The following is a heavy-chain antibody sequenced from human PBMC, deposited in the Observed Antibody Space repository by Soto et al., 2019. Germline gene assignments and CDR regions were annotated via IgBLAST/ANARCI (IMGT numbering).Heavy chain of an antibody. D-gene: IGHD3-9*01. CDR3: ARVPKVYDILTGYYSDYYYYMDV. Sequence: SETLSLTCTVSGGSISSGGYYWSWIRQHPGKGLEWIGYIYYSGSTYYNPSLKSRVTISVDTSKNPFSLKLSSVTAADTAVYYCARVPKVYDILTGYYSDYYYYMDVWGKGTTVTVSS. CDR2: IYYSGST. V-gene: IGHV4-31*03. CDR1: GGSISSGGYY. J-gene: IGHJ6*03.